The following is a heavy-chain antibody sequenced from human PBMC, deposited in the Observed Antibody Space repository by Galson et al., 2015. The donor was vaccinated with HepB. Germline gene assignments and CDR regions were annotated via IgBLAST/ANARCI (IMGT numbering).Heavy chain of an antibody. Sequence: SVKVSCKASGYTFSSFDINWVRQATGQGLEWMGWMNPNSGNTAYAQKFQGRVTMTRDTSISTAYMELSSLRSDDTAVYYCVRGSTLRLGFYSAGSCYSDYWGQGTLVIVSA. CDR2: MNPNSGNT. CDR1: GYTFSSFD. D-gene: IGHD2-15*01. CDR3: VRGSTLRLGFYSAGSCYSDY. V-gene: IGHV1-8*01. J-gene: IGHJ4*02.